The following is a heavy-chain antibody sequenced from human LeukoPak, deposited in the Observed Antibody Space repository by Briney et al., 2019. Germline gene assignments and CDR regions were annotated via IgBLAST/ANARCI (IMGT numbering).Heavy chain of an antibody. D-gene: IGHD6-13*01. CDR2: TYSGGGT. Sequence: GGSLRLSCAASGFTVSSHYMSWVRQGPGKGLEWVSVTYSGGGTYYADSVKGRFTISRDSSKNTLYLQMNSLRAEDTAVYYCARTPYSNSWYDYWGQGTLVTVSS. J-gene: IGHJ4*02. CDR1: GFTVSSHY. CDR3: ARTPYSNSWYDY. V-gene: IGHV3-66*01.